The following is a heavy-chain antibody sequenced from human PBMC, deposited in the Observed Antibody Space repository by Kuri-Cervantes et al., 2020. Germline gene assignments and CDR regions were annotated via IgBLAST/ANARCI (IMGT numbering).Heavy chain of an antibody. CDR1: GGSISSYY. CDR2: IYISGIT. J-gene: IGHJ3*01. D-gene: IGHD3-3*01. CDR3: ARNFWSATGGNAFDF. Sequence: SETLSLTCTVSGGSISSYYWSWIRQPAGRALEWIGRIYISGITDYNPSLNSRVTLSVDKSKNQFSLKLSSVTAAETAVYYCARNFWSATGGNAFDFWGQGTLVTVSS. V-gene: IGHV4-4*07.